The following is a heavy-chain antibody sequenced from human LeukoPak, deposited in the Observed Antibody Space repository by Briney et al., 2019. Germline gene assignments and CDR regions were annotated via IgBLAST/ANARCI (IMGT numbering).Heavy chain of an antibody. CDR3: ARGAPYYDFWSGWLVSYYFDY. Sequence: TSETLSLTCAVYGGSFSGYYWSWIRQPPGKGLEWIGEINHSGSTNYNPSLKSRVTISVDTSKNQFSLKLSSVTAADTAVYYCARGAPYYDFWSGWLVSYYFDYWGQGTLVTVSS. J-gene: IGHJ4*02. V-gene: IGHV4-34*01. CDR2: INHSGST. CDR1: GGSFSGYY. D-gene: IGHD3-3*01.